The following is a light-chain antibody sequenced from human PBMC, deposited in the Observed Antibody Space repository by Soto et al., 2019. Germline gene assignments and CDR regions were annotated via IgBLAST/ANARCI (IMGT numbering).Light chain of an antibody. CDR2: GNS. J-gene: IGLJ1*01. CDR3: QSYDSSLSGYV. CDR1: SSNIGAGYD. Sequence: QLVLTQPRSVSGAPGQRVTISCTGSSSNIGAGYDVHWYQQLPGTAPKLLIYGNSNRPSGVPDRFSGSKSGTSASLAITGLQVEDEADYYCQSYDSSLSGYVFGTGTKLTVL. V-gene: IGLV1-40*01.